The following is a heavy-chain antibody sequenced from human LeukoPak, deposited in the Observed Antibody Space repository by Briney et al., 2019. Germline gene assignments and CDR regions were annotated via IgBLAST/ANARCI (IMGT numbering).Heavy chain of an antibody. V-gene: IGHV3-66*01. CDR3: AKANGAVAGLLPDH. Sequence: TGVSLRLSCAASGFTVSSNYMSWVRQAPGKGLEWVSVIYSGGSTYYADSVKGRFTISRDNSKNTLFVQMNSLRAEDTAVYYCAKANGAVAGLLPDHWGQGTLVTVSS. D-gene: IGHD6-19*01. CDR1: GFTVSSNY. J-gene: IGHJ4*02. CDR2: IYSGGST.